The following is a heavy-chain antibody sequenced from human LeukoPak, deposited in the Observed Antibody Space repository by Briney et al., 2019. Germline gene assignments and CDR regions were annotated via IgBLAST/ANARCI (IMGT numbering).Heavy chain of an antibody. CDR3: ARPLYSNSFYYYYGMDV. Sequence: GGSLRLSCAASGFTFSNYWMHWVRQAPGKGLVWVSRINSDGIITNYADSVQGRFTISRDNAKNTLYLQMNSLRAEDTAVYYCARPLYSNSFYYYYGMDVWGQGTTVTVSS. V-gene: IGHV3-74*01. J-gene: IGHJ6*02. CDR2: INSDGIIT. D-gene: IGHD4-11*01. CDR1: GFTFSNYW.